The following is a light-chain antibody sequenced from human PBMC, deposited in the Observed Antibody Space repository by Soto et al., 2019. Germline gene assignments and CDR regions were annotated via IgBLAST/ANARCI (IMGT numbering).Light chain of an antibody. J-gene: IGKJ5*01. CDR1: QSVRTK. CDR3: QHYGTSPEVT. Sequence: EIVMTQSPDTLYVSPVEGATLSCRASQSVRTKLAWYQQKAGQAPRLLIYGASTRATGIPDRFSGSGSGADFTLTISRVEPEDFAVYYCQHYGTSPEVTFGQGTRLEIK. CDR2: GAS. V-gene: IGKV3-20*01.